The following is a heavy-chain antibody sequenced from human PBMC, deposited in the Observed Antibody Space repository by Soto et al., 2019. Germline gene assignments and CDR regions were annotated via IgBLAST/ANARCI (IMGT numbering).Heavy chain of an antibody. CDR2: ISGTGGST. CDR1: GFTFSSYA. D-gene: IGHD2-2*01. CDR3: AKTGNIVVVPAAPDS. J-gene: IGHJ4*02. V-gene: IGHV3-23*01. Sequence: EVQLLESGGGLVQPGGSLRLSCAASGFTFSSYAMNWVRQAPGKGLEWVSGISGTGGSTYYADSVKGRFTISRDNSKNTLYLQMNSLRAEDTAVYYCAKTGNIVVVPAAPDSWGQGTLVTVSS.